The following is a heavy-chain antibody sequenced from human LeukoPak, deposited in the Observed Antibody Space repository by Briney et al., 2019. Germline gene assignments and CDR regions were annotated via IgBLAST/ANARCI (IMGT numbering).Heavy chain of an antibody. J-gene: IGHJ4*02. V-gene: IGHV1-18*04. CDR1: GYTFSGYY. D-gene: IGHD3-22*01. Sequence: ASVKVSCKASGYTFSGYYMHWVRQAPGQGLEWMGWISAYNGNTNYAQKLQGRVTMTTDTSTSTAYMELRSLRSDDTAVYYCAREGGNYYDSSGYYSWGQGTLVTVSS. CDR2: ISAYNGNT. CDR3: AREGGNYYDSSGYYS.